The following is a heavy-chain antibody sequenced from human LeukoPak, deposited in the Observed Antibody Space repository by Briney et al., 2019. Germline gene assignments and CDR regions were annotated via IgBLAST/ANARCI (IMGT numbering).Heavy chain of an antibody. Sequence: PGGSLRLSCAASGFTFSSYAMSWVRQAPGKGLEWVSAISGSGGSTYYAGSVKGRFTISRDNSKNTLYLQMNSLRAEDTAVYYCAKSSLVTRDYYYYYGMDVWGQGTTVTVSS. D-gene: IGHD3-9*01. CDR1: GFTFSSYA. CDR3: AKSSLVTRDYYYYYGMDV. J-gene: IGHJ6*02. V-gene: IGHV3-23*01. CDR2: ISGSGGST.